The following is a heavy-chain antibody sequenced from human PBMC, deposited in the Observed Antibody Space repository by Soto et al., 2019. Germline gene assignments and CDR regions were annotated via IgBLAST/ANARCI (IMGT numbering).Heavy chain of an antibody. Sequence: SETLSLTCAVYGGSFSGYYWSWIRQPPGKGLEWIGEINHSGSTNYNPSLKSRVTISVDTSKNQFSLKLSSVTAADTAVYYCARVSSSSWFYYYGMDVWGQGTTVTVSS. D-gene: IGHD6-13*01. CDR1: GGSFSGYY. J-gene: IGHJ6*02. CDR2: INHSGST. V-gene: IGHV4-34*01. CDR3: ARVSSSSWFYYYGMDV.